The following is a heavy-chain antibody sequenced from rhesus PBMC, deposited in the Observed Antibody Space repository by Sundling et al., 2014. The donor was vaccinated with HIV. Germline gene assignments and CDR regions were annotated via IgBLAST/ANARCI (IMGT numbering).Heavy chain of an antibody. CDR2: ISSGGGSI. CDR1: GFTFSDYY. V-gene: IGHV3-178*02. CDR3: AKLQRSNLLTP. J-gene: IGHJ4*01. Sequence: EVQLVESGGGLAKPGGSLSLSCTASGFTFSDYYMDWVRQAPGKGLEWVSRISSGGGSIWYADSVKGRFTISRDNARNTVYLEMNSLRTEDTAVYYCAKLQRSNLLTPWGQGVRGHRLL. D-gene: IGHD1-44*01.